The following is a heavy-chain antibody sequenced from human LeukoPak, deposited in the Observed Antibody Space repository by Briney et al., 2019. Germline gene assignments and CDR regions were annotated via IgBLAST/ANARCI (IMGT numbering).Heavy chain of an antibody. CDR1: GGSISSYY. CDR3: ASGYDSSGYYPNDAFDI. J-gene: IGHJ3*02. Sequence: PSETLSLTCTVSGGSISSYYWSWIRQPPGKGLEWIGYIYYSGSTNYNPSLKSRVTISVDTSKNQFSLNLSSVTAADTAVYYCASGYDSSGYYPNDAFDIWGQGTMVTVSS. CDR2: IYYSGST. V-gene: IGHV4-59*08. D-gene: IGHD3-22*01.